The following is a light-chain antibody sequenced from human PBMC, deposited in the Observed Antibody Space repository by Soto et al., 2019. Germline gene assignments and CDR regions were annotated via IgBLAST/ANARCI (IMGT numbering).Light chain of an antibody. Sequence: EIVLTQSPSTLSLSPGERATLSCRASQSVSSSYLAWYQQKPGQAPRLLVYGSSNRATGVSDRFSGSGSGTDFTLTISSLEPEDFAVYYCLQSDNSPRTFGQGTKVEI. CDR3: LQSDNSPRT. J-gene: IGKJ1*01. CDR1: QSVSSSY. V-gene: IGKV3-20*01. CDR2: GSS.